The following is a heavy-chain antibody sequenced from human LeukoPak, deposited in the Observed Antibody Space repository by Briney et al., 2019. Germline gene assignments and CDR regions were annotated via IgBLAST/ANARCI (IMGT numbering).Heavy chain of an antibody. CDR1: GYTFTGYY. CDR3: ARVAYGGEGSHYFDY. D-gene: IGHD3-16*01. Sequence: GASVKVSCKASGYTFTGYYMHWVRQAPGQGLEWMGWINPNSGGTNYAQKFQGRVTMTRDTSISTAYMELSRLRSDDTAVYYCARVAYGGEGSHYFDYWGQGTLVTVSS. V-gene: IGHV1-2*02. CDR2: INPNSGGT. J-gene: IGHJ4*02.